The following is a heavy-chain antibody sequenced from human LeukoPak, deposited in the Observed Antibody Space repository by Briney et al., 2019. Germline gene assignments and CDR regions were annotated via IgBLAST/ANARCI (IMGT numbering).Heavy chain of an antibody. CDR1: GFTFSSYG. J-gene: IGHJ4*02. V-gene: IGHV3-30*02. CDR3: AKDRYCTNGVCYRFDY. Sequence: GGSLRLSCAASGFTFSSYGMHWVRQAPGKGLEWVAFIRYDGSNKYYADSVKGRFTISRDNSKNTPYLQMNSLRAEDTAVYYCAKDRYCTNGVCYRFDYWGQGTLVTVSS. CDR2: IRYDGSNK. D-gene: IGHD2-8*01.